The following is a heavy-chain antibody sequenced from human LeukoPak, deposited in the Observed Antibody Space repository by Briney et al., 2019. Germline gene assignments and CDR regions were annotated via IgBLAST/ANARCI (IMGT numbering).Heavy chain of an antibody. CDR2: IYSGGST. CDR1: GGSISSSNW. J-gene: IGHJ4*02. V-gene: IGHV3-66*01. Sequence: GTLSLTCAVSGGSISSSNWWSWVRQPPGKGLEWVSVIYSGGSTYYADSVKGRFTISRDNSKNTLYLQMNSLRAEDTAVYYCAREGRFRSFDYWGQGTLVTVSS. CDR3: AREGRFRSFDY. D-gene: IGHD3-3*01.